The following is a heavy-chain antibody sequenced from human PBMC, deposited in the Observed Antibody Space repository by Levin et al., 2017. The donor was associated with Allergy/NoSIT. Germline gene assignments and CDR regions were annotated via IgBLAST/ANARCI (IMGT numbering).Heavy chain of an antibody. D-gene: IGHD6-13*01. CDR2: LRHDGST. CDR3: ARGHDSSWRGDWDS. V-gene: IGHV3-30*02. J-gene: IGHJ4*02. Sequence: GGSLRLSCAASGFTFSNYGMYWVRQAPGKGLEWVAFLRHDGSTNYADSVKGRFTVSRDNSKNTLYLQMDSLTVEDTAVYYCARGHDSSWRGDWDSWGQGTLVTVSS. CDR1: GFTFSNYG.